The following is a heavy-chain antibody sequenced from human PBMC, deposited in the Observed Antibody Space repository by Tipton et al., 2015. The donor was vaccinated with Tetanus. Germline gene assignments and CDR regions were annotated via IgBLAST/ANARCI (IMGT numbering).Heavy chain of an antibody. V-gene: IGHV4-31*03. Sequence: TLSLTYTVSGDSISRGGYFWNWIRQRPGEGPEWIGYIYYSGSTYYNPSLKSRVSMSVDTSQNQFFLNLTSVTAADTAVYYCARDQGGGRVVRLNWFDPWGQGTLVTVSS. CDR3: ARDQGGGRVVRLNWFDP. CDR1: GDSISRGGYF. CDR2: IYYSGST. D-gene: IGHD6-6*01. J-gene: IGHJ5*02.